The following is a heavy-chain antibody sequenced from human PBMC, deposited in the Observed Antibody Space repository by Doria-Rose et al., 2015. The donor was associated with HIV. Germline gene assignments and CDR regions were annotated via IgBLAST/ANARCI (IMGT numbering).Heavy chain of an antibody. D-gene: IGHD6-13*01. Sequence: QITLKESGPVLVKPTETLTLTCTVSGVSLSSPGMGVSWIRQPPGKALEWLANIFSEDERSYKTSLKSRLTISRGTSKSQVVLTMTDMGPVDTATYYCARIKSSRWYHKYYFDFWGQGTLVIVSA. CDR1: GVSLSSPGMG. J-gene: IGHJ4*02. CDR3: ARIKSSRWYHKYYFDF. V-gene: IGHV2-26*01. CDR2: IFSEDER.